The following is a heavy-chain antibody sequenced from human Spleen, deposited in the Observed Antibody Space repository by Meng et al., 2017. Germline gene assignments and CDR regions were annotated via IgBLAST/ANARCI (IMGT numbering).Heavy chain of an antibody. D-gene: IGHD4-11*01. CDR2: INHSGST. CDR3: ARGPTTMAHDFDY. CDR1: GGSFSDYC. Sequence: HVHLTQWVEALLNPSETMSLTRVVSGGSFSDYCWSWIRQPPGKGLEWIGEINHSGSTNYNPSLESRATISVDTSQNNLSLKLSSLTAADSAVYYCARGPTTMAHDFDYWGQGTLVTVSS. J-gene: IGHJ4*02. V-gene: IGHV4-34*01.